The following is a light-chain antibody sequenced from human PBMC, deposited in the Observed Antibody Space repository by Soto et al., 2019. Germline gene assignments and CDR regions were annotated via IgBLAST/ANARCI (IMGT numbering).Light chain of an antibody. CDR3: SSYAGSITIYV. Sequence: QSALAQPPSASGSPGQSVTISCTGTSSDVGAYNFVSWYQQLPGKAPKLMIYEVTKRPSGVPDRFSVSKSGNTASLTVSGLQAEDEADYYCSSYAGSITIYVFGTGTKLTVL. V-gene: IGLV2-8*01. CDR2: EVT. CDR1: SSDVGAYNF. J-gene: IGLJ1*01.